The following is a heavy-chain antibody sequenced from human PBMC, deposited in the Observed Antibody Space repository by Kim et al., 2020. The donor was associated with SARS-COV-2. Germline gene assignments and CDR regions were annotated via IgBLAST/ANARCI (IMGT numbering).Heavy chain of an antibody. CDR1: GFTFSSYA. Sequence: GGSLRLSCAASGFTFSSYAMHWVRQAPGKGLEFVSAIVSNGGTTYYANSVKGRFTISRDNSKNTLYLQMGSLRAEDMAVYYCARVMYNFESSANDYWGQGTRVTVSS. CDR3: ARVMYNFESSANDY. D-gene: IGHD3-22*01. V-gene: IGHV3-64*01. CDR2: IVSNGGTT. J-gene: IGHJ4*02.